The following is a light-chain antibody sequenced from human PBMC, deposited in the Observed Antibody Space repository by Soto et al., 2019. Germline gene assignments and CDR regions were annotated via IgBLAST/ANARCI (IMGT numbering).Light chain of an antibody. CDR1: NSDVGAYKF. CDR2: DVS. Sequence: QSALTQPASVYGSPGQSITISCTGTNSDVGAYKFVSWYQHHPGKAPKLVLYDVSNRPSGVSNRFSGSKSGNTASLNISGLQAEDEADYYCSSYTGGSALVVFGGGTKVTVL. V-gene: IGLV2-14*03. J-gene: IGLJ2*01. CDR3: SSYTGGSALVV.